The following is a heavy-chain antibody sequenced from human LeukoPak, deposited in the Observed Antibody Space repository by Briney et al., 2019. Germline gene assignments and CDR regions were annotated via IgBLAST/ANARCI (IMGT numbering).Heavy chain of an antibody. CDR1: GITLSRSG. Sequence: SGGSLRLSCAASGITLSRSGMHWVRQAPGKGLEWVAFIRTDASNKFYADSFKGRFTISRDNSKNTVYLQMNSLRVEDTAVCYCAKDQGERYFDYWGQGTLVTVSS. CDR2: IRTDASNK. J-gene: IGHJ4*02. D-gene: IGHD3-10*01. CDR3: AKDQGERYFDY. V-gene: IGHV3-30*02.